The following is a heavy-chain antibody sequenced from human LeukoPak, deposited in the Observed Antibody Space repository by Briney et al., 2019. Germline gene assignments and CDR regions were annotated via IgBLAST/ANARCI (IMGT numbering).Heavy chain of an antibody. D-gene: IGHD3-22*01. CDR1: GYTFSSYD. CDR2: MNPNSGNT. V-gene: IGHV1-8*01. Sequence: ASVKVSCKASGYTFSSYDLNWVRQATGQGLEWMGWMNPNSGNTGYAQKFQGRVTMTRNTSISTAYMELSSLRSDDTAVYYCARGHLPYYYDSSGYYTCAFDIWGQGTMVTVSS. CDR3: ARGHLPYYYDSSGYYTCAFDI. J-gene: IGHJ3*02.